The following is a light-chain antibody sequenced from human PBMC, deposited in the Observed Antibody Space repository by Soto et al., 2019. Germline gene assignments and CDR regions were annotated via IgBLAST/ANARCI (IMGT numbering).Light chain of an antibody. CDR1: SSDIGAYNY. J-gene: IGLJ1*01. Sequence: QSVLTQPPSASGSPGQSGTISFTGTSSDIGAYNYVSWYQQHPGKVPKLIIHEVTKRPSGVPDRFSASKSGNTASLTVSGLQAEDEADYYCSSHGGANNFYVFGTGTKVTVL. CDR2: EVT. V-gene: IGLV2-8*01. CDR3: SSHGGANNFYV.